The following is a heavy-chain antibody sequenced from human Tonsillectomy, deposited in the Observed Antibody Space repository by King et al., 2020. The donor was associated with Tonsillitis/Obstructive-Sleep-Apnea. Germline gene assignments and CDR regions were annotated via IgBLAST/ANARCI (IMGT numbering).Heavy chain of an antibody. V-gene: IGHV4-39*01. CDR3: ARLLYSSSWSHGYYYMDV. J-gene: IGHJ6*03. CDR1: GGVISSSSYY. CDR2: IYYSGST. D-gene: IGHD6-13*01. Sequence: PLQESGPGLVKPSETLSLSCTVSGGVISSSSYYWGWIRQPPGKGLEWIGTIYYSGSTSYNPSLKSRVTISVDTSKNQFSLKVSSVTASDTAVYYCARLLYSSSWSHGYYYMDVWGKGTTVTVS.